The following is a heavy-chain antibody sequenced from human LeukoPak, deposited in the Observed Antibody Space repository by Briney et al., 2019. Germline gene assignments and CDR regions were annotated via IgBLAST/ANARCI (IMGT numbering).Heavy chain of an antibody. Sequence: ASVKVSCKASGYTFTGYYMHWVRQAPGQGLEWMGRINPNSGGTNYAQKFQGRVTMTRDTSISTAYMELSSLRSEDTAVYYCARDQSDLYYDSGGYGYWGQGTLVTVSS. J-gene: IGHJ4*02. CDR1: GYTFTGYY. V-gene: IGHV1-2*06. D-gene: IGHD3-22*01. CDR3: ARDQSDLYYDSGGYGY. CDR2: INPNSGGT.